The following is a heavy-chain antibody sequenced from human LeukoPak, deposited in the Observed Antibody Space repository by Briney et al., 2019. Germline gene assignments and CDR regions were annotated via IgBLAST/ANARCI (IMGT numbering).Heavy chain of an antibody. Sequence: SETLSLTCTVSGGSISSSSNYSWGWIRQPPGKGLEWIGSIYYSGNTYYNPSLKSRVTISVDTSKNQFSLKLSSVTAADTAVYYCASRDAPLGYYYYMDVWGIGTTVTVSS. V-gene: IGHV4-39*07. CDR1: GGSISSSSNYS. CDR2: IYYSGNT. CDR3: ASRDAPLGYYYYMDV. J-gene: IGHJ6*03. D-gene: IGHD7-27*01.